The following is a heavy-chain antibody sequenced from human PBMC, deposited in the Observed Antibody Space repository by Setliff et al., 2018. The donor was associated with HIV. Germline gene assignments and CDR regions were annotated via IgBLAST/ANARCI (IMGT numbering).Heavy chain of an antibody. V-gene: IGHV4-4*09. CDR2: IYTSGST. Sequence: SETLCLTCTVSGGSISSYYWSWIRQPPGKGLEWIGYIYTSGSTNYNPSLKSRVTISLDTSKNQFSLKLTSVTAADTAVYYCARLSGDYYYFDYWGQGTLVTVSS. J-gene: IGHJ4*02. CDR1: GGSISSYY. D-gene: IGHD2-21*02. CDR3: ARLSGDYYYFDY.